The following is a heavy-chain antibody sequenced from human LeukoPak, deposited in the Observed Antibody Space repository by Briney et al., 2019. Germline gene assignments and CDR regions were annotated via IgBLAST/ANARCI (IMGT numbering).Heavy chain of an antibody. V-gene: IGHV3-30-3*01. CDR2: ISYDGASK. J-gene: IGHJ4*02. CDR3: AKDLRAGAVAGVRSNYFDY. D-gene: IGHD6-19*01. CDR1: GFTFSSYG. Sequence: PGGSLRLSCAASGFTFSSYGIHWVRQAPGKGLECVAFISYDGASKYYADSVQGRFTISRDNSKNTLYLQMSSLRADDTAVYCCAKDLRAGAVAGVRSNYFDYWGQGTLVTVSS.